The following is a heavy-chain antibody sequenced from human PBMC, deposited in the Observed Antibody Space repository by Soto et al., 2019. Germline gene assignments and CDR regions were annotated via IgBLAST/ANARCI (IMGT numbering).Heavy chain of an antibody. D-gene: IGHD3-22*01. CDR3: ARQTHDSSGYYYYFDY. J-gene: IGHJ4*02. CDR1: GYSFTSYW. CDR2: IYPGDSDT. Sequence: GESLKISCKGSGYSFTSYWIGWVRQMPGKGLEWMGIIYPGDSDTRYSPSFQGQVTISADKSISTAYLQWSSLKASDTAMYYCARQTHDSSGYYYYFDYWGRGTLVTAPQ. V-gene: IGHV5-51*01.